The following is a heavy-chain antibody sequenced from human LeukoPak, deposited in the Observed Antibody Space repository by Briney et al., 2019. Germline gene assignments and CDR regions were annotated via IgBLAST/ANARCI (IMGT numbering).Heavy chain of an antibody. CDR3: ARSGWFGEASML. V-gene: IGHV1-2*02. CDR2: INPNSGGT. J-gene: IGHJ4*02. D-gene: IGHD3-10*01. CDR1: GYTFTSYA. Sequence: ASVKVSCKASGYTFTSYAMYWVRQAPGQGLEWMGWINPNSGGTNYAQRFQGRVTMTRDTSISSAYMELSRLRSDDTAVYYCARSGWFGEASMLWGQGTLVTVSS.